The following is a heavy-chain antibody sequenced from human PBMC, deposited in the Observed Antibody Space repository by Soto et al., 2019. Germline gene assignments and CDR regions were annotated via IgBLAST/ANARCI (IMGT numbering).Heavy chain of an antibody. J-gene: IGHJ4*02. CDR2: ISYDGSNK. V-gene: IGHV3-30*18. CDR1: GFTFSRDG. Sequence: GVSLRLSCAASGFTFSRDGMHWVRQAQGKGLEWVAVISYDGSNKYYADSVKGRFTISRDNSKNTLYLQMNSLRAEDTAVYYCAKPTKSPGYYDFWSGYRKFDYWGQGTLVTVSS. CDR3: AKPTKSPGYYDFWSGYRKFDY. D-gene: IGHD3-3*01.